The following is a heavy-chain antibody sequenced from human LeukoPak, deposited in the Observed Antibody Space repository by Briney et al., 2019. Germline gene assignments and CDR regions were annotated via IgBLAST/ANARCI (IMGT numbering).Heavy chain of an antibody. Sequence: GASLKISWEGSGYSFTSYWIGWVRQMPGKGLEWMGIIYPGDSDTRYSPSFQGQVTISADKSISTAYLQWSSLKASDTAMFYCARHSGDSSGYYPSFDYWGQGTLVTVSS. CDR3: ARHSGDSSGYYPSFDY. D-gene: IGHD3-22*01. CDR2: IYPGDSDT. CDR1: GYSFTSYW. V-gene: IGHV5-51*01. J-gene: IGHJ4*02.